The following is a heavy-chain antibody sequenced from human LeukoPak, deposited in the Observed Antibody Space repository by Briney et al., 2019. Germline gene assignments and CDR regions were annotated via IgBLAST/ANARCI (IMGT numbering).Heavy chain of an antibody. CDR3: TTGRSY. J-gene: IGHJ4*02. V-gene: IGHV3-15*01. Sequence: PGGSLRLSCAASGFTFSTYAMHWVRRAPGKGLEWVGCIKSKTDGGTTDYAAPVKGRFTISRDDSKNTLYLQMNSLKTEDTAVYYCTTGRSYWGQGTLVTVSS. CDR2: IKSKTDGGTT. CDR1: GFTFSTYA.